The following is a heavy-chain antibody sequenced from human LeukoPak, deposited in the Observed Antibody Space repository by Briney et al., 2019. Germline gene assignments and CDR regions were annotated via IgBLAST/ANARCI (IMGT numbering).Heavy chain of an antibody. CDR3: ARELLLWFGESYGMDV. J-gene: IGHJ6*02. D-gene: IGHD3-10*01. CDR1: GYTFTSYG. CDR2: ISAYNGNT. Sequence: GASVKVSCKASGYTFTSYGISWVRQAPGQGLEWMGWISAYNGNTNYAQKLQGRVTTTTDTSTSTAYMELRSLRSDDTAVYYCARELLLWFGESYGMDVWGQGTTVTVSS. V-gene: IGHV1-18*01.